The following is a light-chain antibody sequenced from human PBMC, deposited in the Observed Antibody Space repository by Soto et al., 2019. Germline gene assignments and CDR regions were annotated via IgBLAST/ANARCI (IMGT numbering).Light chain of an antibody. J-gene: IGKJ5*01. CDR2: GAS. V-gene: IGKV3-15*01. CDR1: QSVSSS. Sequence: EIVMTQSPATLSVSPGERATLSCRASQSVSSSLAWYQQKPGQAPRLLIYGASTGATGFPARFSGSGSGTEFTLTISSLQSEDFAVYYCLQYNKWPITFGQGTRLEIK. CDR3: LQYNKWPIT.